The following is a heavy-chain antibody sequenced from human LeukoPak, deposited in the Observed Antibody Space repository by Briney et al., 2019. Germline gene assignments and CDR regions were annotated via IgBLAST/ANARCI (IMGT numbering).Heavy chain of an antibody. CDR2: IDTDTGNP. CDR1: GYTFTSYA. Sequence: ASVKVSCKASGYTFTSYAISWVRQAPGQGLEWMGWIDTDTGNPTYAQGFTGRFVFSLDTSVSTAYLQISSLKAEDTAVYYCAREVSSEGAQSTGYWGQGTLVTVSS. CDR3: AREVSSEGAQSTGY. J-gene: IGHJ4*02. V-gene: IGHV7-4-1*02. D-gene: IGHD2-2*01.